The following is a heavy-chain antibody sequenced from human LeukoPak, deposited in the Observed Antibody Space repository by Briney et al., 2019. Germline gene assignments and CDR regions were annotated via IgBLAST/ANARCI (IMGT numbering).Heavy chain of an antibody. Sequence: PSETLSLTCTVSGDSISSSSYYWDWIRQPPGKGLEWIGYIYYSGSTNYNPSLKSRVTISVDTSKNQFSLKLSSVTAADTAVYYCARDRGSPVQLSFDYWGQGTLVTVSS. CDR1: GDSISSSSYY. D-gene: IGHD5-18*01. V-gene: IGHV4-61*01. J-gene: IGHJ4*02. CDR3: ARDRGSPVQLSFDY. CDR2: IYYSGST.